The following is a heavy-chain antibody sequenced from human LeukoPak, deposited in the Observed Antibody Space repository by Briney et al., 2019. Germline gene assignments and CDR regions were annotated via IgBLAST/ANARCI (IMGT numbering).Heavy chain of an antibody. CDR1: GFMFNTYW. CDR2: IRYDGSNK. CDR3: ARTYYDILTAYNPYFDY. Sequence: PGGSLRLSCAASGFMFNTYWMSWVRQAPGKGLEWVAFIRYDGSNKYYADSVKGRFTISRDNSKNTLYLQMNSLRAEDTAVYYCARTYYDILTAYNPYFDYWGQGTLVTVSS. V-gene: IGHV3-30*02. D-gene: IGHD3-9*01. J-gene: IGHJ4*02.